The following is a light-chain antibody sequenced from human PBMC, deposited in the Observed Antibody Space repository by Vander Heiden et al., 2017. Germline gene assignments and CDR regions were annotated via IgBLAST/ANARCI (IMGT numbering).Light chain of an antibody. CDR2: GAS. CDR1: QSVSSSY. J-gene: IGKJ2*01. CDR3: QQHGSSPTYT. Sequence: EIVLTQSPGTLSLSPGERATLSCRASQSVSSSYLAWYQQKPGQAPRLLIYGASSRATGIPDRFSGSGYGTDFTLTISRLEPEDFAVYYCQQHGSSPTYTFGQGTKLEIK. V-gene: IGKV3-20*01.